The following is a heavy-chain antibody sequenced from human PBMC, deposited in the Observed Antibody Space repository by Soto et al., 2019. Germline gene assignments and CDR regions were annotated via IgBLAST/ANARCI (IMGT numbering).Heavy chain of an antibody. Sequence: QVQLVQSGAEVKKPGASVKVSCKASGYTFTSYGISWVRQAPGQGLAWMGWISAYNGNTNYAQKLQGRVTMTTDTSTSTAYMELRSLRSYVTAVYYWAGSIIGYCSGGSCFAYFDIWGQGTMVTVSS. D-gene: IGHD2-15*01. V-gene: IGHV1-18*01. CDR1: GYTFTSYG. CDR3: AGSIIGYCSGGSCFAYFDI. J-gene: IGHJ3*02. CDR2: ISAYNGNT.